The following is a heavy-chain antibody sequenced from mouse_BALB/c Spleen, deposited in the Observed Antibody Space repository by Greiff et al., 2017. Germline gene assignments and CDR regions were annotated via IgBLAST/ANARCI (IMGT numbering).Heavy chain of an antibody. CDR2: ISYSGST. Sequence: EVKLMESGPGLVKPSQSLSLTCTVTGYSITSDYAWNWIRQFPGNKLEWMGYISYSGSTSYNPSLKSRISITRDTSKNQFFLQLNSVTTEDTATYYCARGDYRYEDYAMDYWGQGTSVTVSS. V-gene: IGHV3-2*02. J-gene: IGHJ4*01. D-gene: IGHD2-14*01. CDR3: ARGDYRYEDYAMDY. CDR1: GYSITSDYA.